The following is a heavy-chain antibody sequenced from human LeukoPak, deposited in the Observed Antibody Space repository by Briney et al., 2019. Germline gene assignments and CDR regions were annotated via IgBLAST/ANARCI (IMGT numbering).Heavy chain of an antibody. V-gene: IGHV3-23*01. CDR1: GFTLSRYA. Sequence: PGGSLRLSCXASGFTLSRYAXRWVRQAPGKGLEGFSAISGSGGNTYYAASVKGRFTISRDNSKNTLYLQMNSLRAEDTAVYYCAKAPGIQLWLDYWGQGTLVTVSS. J-gene: IGHJ4*02. CDR3: AKAPGIQLWLDY. CDR2: ISGSGGNT. D-gene: IGHD5-18*01.